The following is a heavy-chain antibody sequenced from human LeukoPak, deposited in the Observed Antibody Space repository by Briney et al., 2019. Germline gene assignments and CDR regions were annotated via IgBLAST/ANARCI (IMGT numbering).Heavy chain of an antibody. CDR1: VGSLSGYY. CDR3: ARGNSDPHYYDSSGQLAPD. V-gene: IGHV4-34*01. CDR2: INHSGST. D-gene: IGHD3-22*01. J-gene: IGHJ4*02. Sequence: PSETLSLTCAVYVGSLSGYYWSWIRQPPGKALVWLGEINHSGSTNYNPSLKSRVTISVDTSKNQFSLKLSSVTAADTAVYYCARGNSDPHYYDSSGQLAPDWGQGTLVTVSS.